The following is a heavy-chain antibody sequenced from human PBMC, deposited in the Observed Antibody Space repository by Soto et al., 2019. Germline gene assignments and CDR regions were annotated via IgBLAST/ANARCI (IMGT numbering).Heavy chain of an antibody. CDR2: IYPGDSDT. CDR1: GYSFTSYW. J-gene: IGHJ6*02. Sequence: LGESLKISCKGSGYSFTSYWIGWVRQMPGKGLECMGIIYPGDSDTRYSPSFQGQVTISADKSISTAYLQWSSLKASDTAMYYCARPGYPGRGYYGMDVWGQGTTVTVSS. V-gene: IGHV5-51*01. CDR3: ARPGYPGRGYYGMDV. D-gene: IGHD2-15*01.